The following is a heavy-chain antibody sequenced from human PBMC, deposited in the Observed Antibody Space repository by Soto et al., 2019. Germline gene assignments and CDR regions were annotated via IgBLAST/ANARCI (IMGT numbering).Heavy chain of an antibody. Sequence: QITLNESGPTQVKPRQTLTLTCTFSGFSLTTSGVGVGWIRQSPGQAPEWLALIYWDDDKRYSPSLKSRLTITKDTSKIQVVLTMADLDPADTATYYCAHRVLRTVFGLVTTTAIYFDFWGQGTPVAVSS. CDR2: IYWDDDK. J-gene: IGHJ4*02. D-gene: IGHD3-3*01. V-gene: IGHV2-5*02. CDR1: GFSLTTSGVG. CDR3: AHRVLRTVFGLVTTTAIYFDF.